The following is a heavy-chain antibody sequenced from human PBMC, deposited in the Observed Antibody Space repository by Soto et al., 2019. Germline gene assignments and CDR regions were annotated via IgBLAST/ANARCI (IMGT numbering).Heavy chain of an antibody. V-gene: IGHV1-18*01. J-gene: IGHJ4*02. CDR1: GYTFTSYG. Sequence: ASVKVSCKASGYTFTSYGISWVRQAPGQGLEWMGWISAYNGNTNYAQKLQGRVTMTTDTSTSTAYMELRSLRSDDTAVYYCARDFYYYDRSGYYLIDYWGQGTLVTVSS. CDR2: ISAYNGNT. D-gene: IGHD3-22*01. CDR3: ARDFYYYDRSGYYLIDY.